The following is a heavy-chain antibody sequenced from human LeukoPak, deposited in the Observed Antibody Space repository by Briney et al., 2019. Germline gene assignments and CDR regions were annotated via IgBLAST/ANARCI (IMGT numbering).Heavy chain of an antibody. J-gene: IGHJ4*02. CDR3: ARGFRSSSSG. CDR2: INPNSGCT. V-gene: IGHV1-2*02. CDR1: GYTFTGYY. D-gene: IGHD6-6*01. Sequence: ASVTVSCKASGYTFTGYYMHCVRRAPGQGLGWVGWINPNSGCTNYAQKFQGSVTMTRDTSISTAYMELSRLRSDDTAVYYWARGFRSSSSGWGQGTLVTVSS.